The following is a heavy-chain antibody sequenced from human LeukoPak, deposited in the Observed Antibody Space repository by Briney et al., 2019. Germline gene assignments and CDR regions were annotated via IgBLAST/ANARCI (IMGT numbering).Heavy chain of an antibody. Sequence: GGSLRLSCAASGFTFSSYWMSWVRQAPGKGLELVANINQDGSEKYYVDSVKGRFTISGDNAKNSLYLQMNSLRDEDTAVYYCARDSSRVTTVKYWGQGTLVTVSS. V-gene: IGHV3-7*01. CDR1: GFTFSSYW. D-gene: IGHD4-17*01. J-gene: IGHJ4*02. CDR2: INQDGSEK. CDR3: ARDSSRVTTVKY.